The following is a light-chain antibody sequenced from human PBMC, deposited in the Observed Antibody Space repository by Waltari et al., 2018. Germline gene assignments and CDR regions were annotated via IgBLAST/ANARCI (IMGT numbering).Light chain of an antibody. CDR2: DAS. CDR1: QGIDNW. Sequence: DIQMTQSPSSVSASVGDRVTITCRASQGIDNWLAWSQLKPGKAPKPLMYDASSLQSGVPSRFSGSGSGTDFTLTISNLQPEDFATYFCQQANDFPPTFGQGTEVEVK. CDR3: QQANDFPPT. V-gene: IGKV1-12*01. J-gene: IGKJ1*01.